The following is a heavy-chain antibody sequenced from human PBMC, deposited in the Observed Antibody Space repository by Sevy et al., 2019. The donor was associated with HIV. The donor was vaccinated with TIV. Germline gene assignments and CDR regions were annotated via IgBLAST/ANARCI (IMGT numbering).Heavy chain of an antibody. D-gene: IGHD3-16*02. V-gene: IGHV4-34*01. Sequence: SETLSLTCAVYGGSFSGYYWSWIRQPPGKGLEWIGAINHSGSTNYNPSLKSRVTISVDTSQNQFSRKLSSVTAADTAVYYCARVFHYDYVWGSYPTDAFDIWGQGTMVTVSS. J-gene: IGHJ3*02. CDR1: GGSFSGYY. CDR2: INHSGST. CDR3: ARVFHYDYVWGSYPTDAFDI.